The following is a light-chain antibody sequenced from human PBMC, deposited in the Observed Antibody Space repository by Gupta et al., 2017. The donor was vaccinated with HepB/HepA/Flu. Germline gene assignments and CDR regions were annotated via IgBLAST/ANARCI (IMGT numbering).Light chain of an antibody. CDR1: SSDVESYNF. CDR3: CSYASSITWV. J-gene: IGLJ2*01. V-gene: IGLV2-23*02. CDR2: EVT. Sequence: HSALTHPASVSGSPGQSITISCTATSSDVESYNFVSWYQQHPGKAPKLMIYEVTKRPSGVSNRCSGSKSGNTASLTISGLQAEDEADYYCCSYASSITWVFGGGTKLTVL.